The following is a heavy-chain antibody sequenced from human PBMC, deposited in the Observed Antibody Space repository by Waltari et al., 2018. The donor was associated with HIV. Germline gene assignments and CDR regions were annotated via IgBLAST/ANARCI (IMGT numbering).Heavy chain of an antibody. Sequence: EVQLVESGGGLVQPGGSLRLSLLASGFTFGSYAMNWVRQAPGKGLEWVSTISVSGGSTYYADSVEGRFTISRDNSKNTLYLQMNSLRAEDTAVYYCAKDLFPFDAFDIWGQGTMVTVSS. J-gene: IGHJ3*02. D-gene: IGHD3-10*02. CDR2: ISVSGGST. V-gene: IGHV3-23*04. CDR3: AKDLFPFDAFDI. CDR1: GFTFGSYA.